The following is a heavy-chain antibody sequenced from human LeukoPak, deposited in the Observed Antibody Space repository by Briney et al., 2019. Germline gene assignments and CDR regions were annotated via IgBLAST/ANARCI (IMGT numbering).Heavy chain of an antibody. D-gene: IGHD1-1*01. J-gene: IGHJ4*02. CDR2: VSSAGSTK. V-gene: IGHV3-30*18. Sequence: GGSLRLSCAASGFTFSSYGMHWVRQAPGNGLEWVAVVSSAGSTKYYADSVKGRFTISRDNSKKTLDLQMNNLRAEDTAVYYCTKEGATGSPYSFDYWGQGTLVTVSS. CDR1: GFTFSSYG. CDR3: TKEGATGSPYSFDY.